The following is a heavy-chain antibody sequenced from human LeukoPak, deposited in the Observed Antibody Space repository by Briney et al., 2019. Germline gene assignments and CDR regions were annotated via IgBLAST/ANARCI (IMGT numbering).Heavy chain of an antibody. D-gene: IGHD1-1*01. CDR3: ARDLCDLHDDPYFDY. Sequence: GGSLRLSCAASGFTFSSYGMHWVRQAPGKGLEWVAVIWYDGSNKYYADSVKGRFTISRDNSKNTLYLQMNSLRAEDTAVYYCARDLCDLHDDPYFDYWGQGTLVTVSS. CDR2: IWYDGSNK. J-gene: IGHJ4*02. CDR1: GFTFSSYG. V-gene: IGHV3-33*01.